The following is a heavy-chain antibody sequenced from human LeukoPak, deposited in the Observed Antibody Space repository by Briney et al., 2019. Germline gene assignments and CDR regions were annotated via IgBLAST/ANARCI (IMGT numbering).Heavy chain of an antibody. J-gene: IGHJ4*02. Sequence: GGSLRLSCAASGFTFSSYGMHWVRQAPGKGLEWVAVISYDGSNKYYADSVKGRFTISRDNSKNTLYLQMNSLRAEDTAVYYCARAPGGASDYWGQGTLVTVSS. CDR1: GFTFSSYG. V-gene: IGHV3-30*03. CDR2: ISYDGSNK. D-gene: IGHD1-26*01. CDR3: ARAPGGASDY.